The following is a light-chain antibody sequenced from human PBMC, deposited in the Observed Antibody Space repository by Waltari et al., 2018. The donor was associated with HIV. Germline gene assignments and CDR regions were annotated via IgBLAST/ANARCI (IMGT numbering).Light chain of an antibody. CDR2: GAS. J-gene: IGKJ4*01. CDR3: QQYNNWPLT. V-gene: IGKV3-15*01. Sequence: EIVMTQSPASLSVSPGERATLSCRASQNVITNLAWHQQKPGQVSRLLIYGASTRATGIPARFSGSGSGTEFTLTISSLQSEDFAVYFCQQYNNWPLTFGGGTKVEI. CDR1: QNVITN.